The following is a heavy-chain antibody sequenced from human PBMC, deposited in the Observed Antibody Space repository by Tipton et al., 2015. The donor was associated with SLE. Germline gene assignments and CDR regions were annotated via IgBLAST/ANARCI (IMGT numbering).Heavy chain of an antibody. CDR3: ARHKYCSGGSCYPDAFDI. Sequence: TLSLTCTVSGGSIRNYYWSWIRQPPGKGLEWIGYIYNSGSTNYNPSLKSRVTISVDTSKNQFSLKLSSVTAADTAVYYCARHKYCSGGSCYPDAFDIWGQGTMVTVSS. D-gene: IGHD2-15*01. CDR1: GGSIRNYY. CDR2: IYNSGST. J-gene: IGHJ3*02. V-gene: IGHV4-59*08.